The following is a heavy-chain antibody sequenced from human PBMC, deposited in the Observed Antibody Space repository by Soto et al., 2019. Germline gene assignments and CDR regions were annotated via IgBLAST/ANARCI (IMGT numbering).Heavy chain of an antibody. Sequence: TSETLSRTCAVYGGSFSGYYWSWIRQPPGKGLEWIGEINHSGSTNYNPSLKSRVTISVDTSKNQFSLKLSSVTAADTAVYYCARGRRRGYSYGNFDYWGQGTLVTVSS. CDR1: GGSFSGYY. CDR3: ARGRRRGYSYGNFDY. CDR2: INHSGST. J-gene: IGHJ4*02. D-gene: IGHD5-18*01. V-gene: IGHV4-34*01.